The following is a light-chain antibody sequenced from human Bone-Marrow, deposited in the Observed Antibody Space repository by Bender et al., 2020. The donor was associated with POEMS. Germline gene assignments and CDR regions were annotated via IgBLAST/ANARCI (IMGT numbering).Light chain of an antibody. J-gene: IGLJ3*02. CDR3: CSYSGSYTWV. V-gene: IGLV2-11*01. Sequence: QSALTQPRSVSGSPGQSVTISCTGTGSDVGDYDHVSWYQLHPGKAPKLIIYDVTQRPSGVPDRFSASKSGNTASLTISGLQVEDETDYYCCSYSGSYTWVFGGGTKVTVL. CDR1: GSDVGDYDH. CDR2: DVT.